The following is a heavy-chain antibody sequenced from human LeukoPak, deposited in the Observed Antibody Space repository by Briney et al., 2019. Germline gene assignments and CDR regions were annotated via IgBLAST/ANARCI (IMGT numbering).Heavy chain of an antibody. CDR1: GFTFSSYA. CDR3: AKDLTMIYYFDY. D-gene: IGHD3-22*01. J-gene: IGHJ4*02. V-gene: IGHV3-23*01. Sequence: GGSLRLSCAASGFTFSSYARSWVRQAPGKGLEWVSAISGSGGSTYYADSVKGRFTISRDNSKNTLYLQMNSLRAEDTAVYYCAKDLTMIYYFDYWGQGTLVTASS. CDR2: ISGSGGST.